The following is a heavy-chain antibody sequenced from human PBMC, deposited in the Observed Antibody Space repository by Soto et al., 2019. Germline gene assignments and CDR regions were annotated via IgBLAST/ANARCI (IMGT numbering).Heavy chain of an antibody. V-gene: IGHV3-30*18. D-gene: IGHD6-6*01. CDR3: AKEASRSRHYGMDV. Sequence: GGSLRLSCAASGFTFSSYGMHWVRQAPGKGLEWVAVISYDGSNKYYADSVKGRFTISRDNSKNTLYLQMNSLRAEDTAVYYCAKEASRSRHYGMDVWGQGTPVTVYS. CDR1: GFTFSSYG. J-gene: IGHJ6*02. CDR2: ISYDGSNK.